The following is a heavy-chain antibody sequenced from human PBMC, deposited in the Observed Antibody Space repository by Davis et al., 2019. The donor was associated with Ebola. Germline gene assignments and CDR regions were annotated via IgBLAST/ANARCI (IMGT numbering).Heavy chain of an antibody. CDR1: GFTFSSYA. D-gene: IGHD6-13*01. CDR3: ARDQGIAAAGTDYYYYYMDV. J-gene: IGHJ6*03. V-gene: IGHV3-23*01. CDR2: ISGSGGST. Sequence: GESLKISCAASGFTFSSYAMSWVRQAPGKGLEWVSAISGSGGSTYYADSVKGRFTISRDNSKNTLYLQMNSLRAEDTAVYYCARDQGIAAAGTDYYYYYMDVWGKGTTVTVSS.